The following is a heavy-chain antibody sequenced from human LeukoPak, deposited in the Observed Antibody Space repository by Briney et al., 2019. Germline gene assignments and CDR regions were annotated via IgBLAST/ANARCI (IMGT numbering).Heavy chain of an antibody. D-gene: IGHD4-17*01. J-gene: IGHJ4*02. CDR1: GFTVSSNY. Sequence: GGSLRLSCAASGFTVSSNYMSWVRQAPGKGLEWVSVIYSGGSTYYADSVKGRFTISRDNSKNTLYLQMNSLRAEDTAVYYCAKSDGDYPIPDYWGQGTLVTVSS. CDR2: IYSGGST. V-gene: IGHV3-66*01. CDR3: AKSDGDYPIPDY.